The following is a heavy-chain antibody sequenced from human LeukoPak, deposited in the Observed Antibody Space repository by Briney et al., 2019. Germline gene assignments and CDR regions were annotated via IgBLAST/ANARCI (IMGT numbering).Heavy chain of an antibody. CDR3: ARYKTSSLDPYYYYYGMDV. D-gene: IGHD6-6*01. J-gene: IGHJ6*02. CDR1: GGTFSSYA. Sequence: ASVKVSCKASGGTFSSYAISWVRQAPGQGLEWMGRIIPILGIANYAQKFQGRVTITADKSTSTAYMELSSLRSEDTAVYYCARYKTSSLDPYYYYYGMDVWGQGTTVTVSS. CDR2: IIPILGIA. V-gene: IGHV1-69*04.